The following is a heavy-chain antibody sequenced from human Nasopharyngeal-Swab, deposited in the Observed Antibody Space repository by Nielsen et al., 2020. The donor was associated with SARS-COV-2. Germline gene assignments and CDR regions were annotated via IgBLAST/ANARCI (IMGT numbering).Heavy chain of an antibody. D-gene: IGHD1-26*01. CDR2: IYPGDSNT. J-gene: IGHJ6*02. CDR3: ARPMRPMGHYYFGMDV. CDR1: GSSFTTYW. Sequence: GESLKISCKGSGSSFTTYWIGWVRQMPGKGLEWMGIIYPGDSNTRYSPSFQGQVTISVDKYGSTAYLQWSSLKASDTAIYYCARPMRPMGHYYFGMDVWGQGTTVTVSS. V-gene: IGHV5-51*01.